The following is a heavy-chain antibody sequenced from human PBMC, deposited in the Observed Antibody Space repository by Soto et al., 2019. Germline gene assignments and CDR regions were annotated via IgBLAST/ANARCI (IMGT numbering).Heavy chain of an antibody. CDR3: ARDGGSYARYFDY. D-gene: IGHD1-26*01. V-gene: IGHV3-74*01. CDR1: GFTFSSYW. CDR2: INSDGSST. Sequence: GESLKISCAASGFTFSSYWMHWVRQAPGKGLVWVSRINSDGSSTSYADSVKGRFTISRDNAKNTLYLQMNSLRAEDTAVYYCARDGGSYARYFDYWGQGTLVTVSS. J-gene: IGHJ4*02.